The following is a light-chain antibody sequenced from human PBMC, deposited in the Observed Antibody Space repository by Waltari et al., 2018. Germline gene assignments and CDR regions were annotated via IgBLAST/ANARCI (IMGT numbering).Light chain of an antibody. CDR1: QNIYTS. Sequence: ETVLTQSPDFQSVTPNEKVTITCRASQNIYTSLHWYQQKPGQSPKLLVTSASQPFSGVPSRFSGRGSEIDFNHTIYGLEAEDSATYYCHQSITLPINFGQGTRLEMK. V-gene: IGKV6-21*01. CDR3: HQSITLPIN. CDR2: SAS. J-gene: IGKJ5*01.